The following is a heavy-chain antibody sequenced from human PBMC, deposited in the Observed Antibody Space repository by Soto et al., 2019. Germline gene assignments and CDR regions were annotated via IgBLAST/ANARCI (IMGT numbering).Heavy chain of an antibody. CDR1: GGSMRRCSW. CDR2: IYHSGST. J-gene: IGHJ6*03. Sequence: SENWSLSWGGSGGSMRRCSWLGWVLQPPGKGLEWIGEIYHSGSTNYNPSLKSRVTISVDKSKNQFSLKLSSVTAADTAVYYCARDRFLEWLPYYYYSMDVWGKGTTVT. D-gene: IGHD3-3*01. CDR3: ARDRFLEWLPYYYYSMDV. V-gene: IGHV4-4*02.